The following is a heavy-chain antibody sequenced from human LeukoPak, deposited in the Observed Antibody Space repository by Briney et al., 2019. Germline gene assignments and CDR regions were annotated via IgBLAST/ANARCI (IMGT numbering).Heavy chain of an antibody. D-gene: IGHD6-13*01. CDR2: ISYDGSNK. CDR1: GFTFSSYA. CDR3: TQQLAEYFQH. J-gene: IGHJ1*01. V-gene: IGHV3-30-3*01. Sequence: EPGGSLRLSCAASGFTFSSYAMHWVRQAPGKGLEWVAVISYDGSNKYYADSVKGRFTISRDNSKNTLYLQMNSLRAEDTAVYYCTQQLAEYFQHWGQGTLVTVSS.